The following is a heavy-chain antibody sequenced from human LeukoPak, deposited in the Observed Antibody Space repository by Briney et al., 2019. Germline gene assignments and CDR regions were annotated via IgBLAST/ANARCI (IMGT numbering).Heavy chain of an antibody. CDR1: GFTFSSYG. D-gene: IGHD3-9*01. Sequence: SGGSLRLSCAASGFTFSSYGMSWVRQAPGKGLEWVSAISGSGGSTYYADSVKGRFTISRDNSKNTLYLQMNSLRAEDTAVYYCAKRCDILTGYYTRRGTYYFDYWGQGTLVTVSS. J-gene: IGHJ4*02. CDR2: ISGSGGST. V-gene: IGHV3-23*01. CDR3: AKRCDILTGYYTRRGTYYFDY.